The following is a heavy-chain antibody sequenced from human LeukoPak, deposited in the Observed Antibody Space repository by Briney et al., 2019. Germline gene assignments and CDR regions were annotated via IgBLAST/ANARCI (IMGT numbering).Heavy chain of an antibody. CDR1: GGSISSGYY. D-gene: IGHD2-21*01. V-gene: IGHV4-38-2*02. J-gene: IGHJ4*02. CDR2: IYHSGST. CDR3: ARGRGGGDWGYFDY. Sequence: SETLSLTCTVSGGSISSGYYWGWIRQPPGKGLEWIGSIYHSGSTYYNPSLKSRVTISVDTSKNQFSLKLSSVTAADTAVYYCARGRGGGDWGYFDYWGQGTLVTVSS.